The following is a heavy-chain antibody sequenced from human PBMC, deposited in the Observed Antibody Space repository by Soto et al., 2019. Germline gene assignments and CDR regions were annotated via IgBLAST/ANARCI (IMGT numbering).Heavy chain of an antibody. Sequence: EVQVLESGGGSVQPGGSLRPSCAASGFTFSNFAMSWVRHAPGKGLEWVSEISGSTGSTYYADSVKGRFIISRDNSKNTLHLQMNSLRAEDTAVYYCAKDTSSSPYYMDVWGKGTTVTVSS. D-gene: IGHD2-2*01. J-gene: IGHJ6*03. CDR2: ISGSTGST. CDR3: AKDTSSSPYYMDV. CDR1: GFTFSNFA. V-gene: IGHV3-23*01.